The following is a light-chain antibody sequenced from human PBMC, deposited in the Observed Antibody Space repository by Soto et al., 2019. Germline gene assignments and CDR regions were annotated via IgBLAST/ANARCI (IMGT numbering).Light chain of an antibody. CDR1: SSDVGGYNY. Sequence: QSVLTQPASVSGSPGQSITISCTGTSSDVGGYNYVSWYQQHPGKAPKLMIYEVSNRPSGVSNRFSGSKSGNTASLTISGLQAEDEADYYCGSYTSSRTAFGTGTKVTVL. CDR3: GSYTSSRTA. V-gene: IGLV2-14*01. CDR2: EVS. J-gene: IGLJ1*01.